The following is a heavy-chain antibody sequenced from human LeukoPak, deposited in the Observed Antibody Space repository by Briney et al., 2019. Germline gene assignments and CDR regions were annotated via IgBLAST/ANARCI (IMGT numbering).Heavy chain of an antibody. Sequence: SGPTLLKPTQTLTLTCTFSGFSLTTSGVGVGWIRQPPGKALEWLALIYWDDDKRYSPSLRNRLSITKDTSKNQVVLTMTNLDPVDTATYYCAHRLDQRTNWNYGNFDYWGQGTLVTVSS. CDR1: GFSLTTSGVG. D-gene: IGHD1-7*01. CDR3: AHRLDQRTNWNYGNFDY. CDR2: IYWDDDK. J-gene: IGHJ4*02. V-gene: IGHV2-5*02.